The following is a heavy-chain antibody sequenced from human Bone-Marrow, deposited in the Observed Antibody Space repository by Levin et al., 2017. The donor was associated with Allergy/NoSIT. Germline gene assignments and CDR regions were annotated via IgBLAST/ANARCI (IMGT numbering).Heavy chain of an antibody. D-gene: IGHD3-10*01. CDR2: ISSGSGTI. CDR1: GFIFRDYS. CDR3: ARGYYGSGSYVFDY. J-gene: IGHJ4*02. Sequence: LSLPCAASGFIFRDYSMNWVCQAPGKGLEWVSYISSGSGTIYYADSVKGRFTISRDNAKNSLYLQMNSLRAEDTAVYYCARGYYGSGSYVFDYWGQGTLVTVSS. V-gene: IGHV3-48*01.